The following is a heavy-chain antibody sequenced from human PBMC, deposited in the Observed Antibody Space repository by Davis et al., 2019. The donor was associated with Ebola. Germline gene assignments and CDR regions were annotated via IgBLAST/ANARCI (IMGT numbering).Heavy chain of an antibody. CDR1: GGSISSYY. D-gene: IGHD3-3*01. CDR3: AREARFLEWPYPSPVWYFDY. J-gene: IGHJ4*02. V-gene: IGHV4-59*01. Sequence: PSETLSLTCTVSGGSISSYYWSWIRQPPGKGLEWIGYIYYSGSTNYNPSLKSRVTISVDTSKNQFSLKLSSVTAADTAVYYCAREARFLEWPYPSPVWYFDYWGQGTLVTVSS. CDR2: IYYSGST.